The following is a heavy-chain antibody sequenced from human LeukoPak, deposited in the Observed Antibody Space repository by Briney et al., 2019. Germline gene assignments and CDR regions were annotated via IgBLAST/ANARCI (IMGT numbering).Heavy chain of an antibody. CDR3: ARLAGLAFDY. V-gene: IGHV3-48*02. CDR1: GLTFSSYS. CDR2: ITSGSTTI. D-gene: IGHD2-21*01. Sequence: GGSLRLSCAASGLTFSSYSMNWVRQAPGKGLEWVSYITSGSTTIYYADSVKGRFTISRDNAKNSLYLQMNSLKDEDTAVYYCARLAGLAFDYWGQGTLVTVSS. J-gene: IGHJ4*02.